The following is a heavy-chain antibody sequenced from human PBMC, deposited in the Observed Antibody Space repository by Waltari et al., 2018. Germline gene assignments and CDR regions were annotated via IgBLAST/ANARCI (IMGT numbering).Heavy chain of an antibody. CDR2: INHSGST. J-gene: IGHJ6*03. Sequence: QVQLQQWGAGLLKPSETLSLTCAVYGGSFSGYYWSWIRQPTGKGLEWIGEINHSGSTNYNPSRKSRGTISVDTSKNQVSLKLSSVTAADTAVYYCARKAAAGTYDYYYYMDVWGKGTTVTVSS. CDR3: ARKAAAGTYDYYYYMDV. CDR1: GGSFSGYY. D-gene: IGHD6-13*01. V-gene: IGHV4-34*01.